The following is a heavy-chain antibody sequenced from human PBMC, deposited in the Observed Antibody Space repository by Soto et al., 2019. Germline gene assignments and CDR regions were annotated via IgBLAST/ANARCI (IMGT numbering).Heavy chain of an antibody. CDR2: ISYDGSNK. J-gene: IGHJ4*02. CDR1: GLTFRSYG. V-gene: IGHV3-30*18. D-gene: IGHD3-10*01. CDR3: AKDTDGSGTQGDFDY. Sequence: PGGSLRLPCAASGLTFRSYGMHWVRQAPGKGLEWVAVISYDGSNKYYADSVKGRFTTSRDNSKNTLYLQMNSLRAEDTAVYYCAKDTDGSGTQGDFDYWGQGTLVTVSS.